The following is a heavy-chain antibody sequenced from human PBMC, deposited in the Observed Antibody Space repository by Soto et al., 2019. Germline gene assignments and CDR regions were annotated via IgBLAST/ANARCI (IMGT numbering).Heavy chain of an antibody. CDR2: ISSSSSYI. J-gene: IGHJ3*02. V-gene: IGHV3-21*01. CDR1: GFTFSSYS. CDR3: ARPRNRDYYDSSGSDDAFDI. D-gene: IGHD3-22*01. Sequence: LRLSCAASGFTFSSYSMNWVRQAPGKGLEWVSSISSSSSYIYYADSVKGRFTISRDNAKNSLYLQMNSLRAEDTAVYYCARPRNRDYYDSSGSDDAFDIWGQGTMVTVSS.